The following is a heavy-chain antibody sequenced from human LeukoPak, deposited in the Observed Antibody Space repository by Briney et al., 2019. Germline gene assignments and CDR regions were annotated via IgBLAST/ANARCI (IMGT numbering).Heavy chain of an antibody. CDR3: ARDGLAAATLHWCFDL. CDR2: ISSSSSYI. V-gene: IGHV3-21*01. D-gene: IGHD6-25*01. J-gene: IGHJ2*01. Sequence: GGSLRLSCAASGFMFSRDSMNWVRQAPGKGLEWVSSISSSSSYIYYADSVKGRFTISRDNAKNSLYLQMNSLRAEDTAVYYCARDGLAAATLHWCFDLWGRGTLVTVSS. CDR1: GFMFSRDS.